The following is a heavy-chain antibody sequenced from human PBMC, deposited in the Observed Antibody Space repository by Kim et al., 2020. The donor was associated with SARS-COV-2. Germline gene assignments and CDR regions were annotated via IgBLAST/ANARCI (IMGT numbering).Heavy chain of an antibody. CDR1: GYTFTGYY. D-gene: IGHD6-25*01. CDR2: INPNSGGT. CDR3: ARTPARGYSYYALDV. V-gene: IGHV1-2*06. J-gene: IGHJ6*02. Sequence: ASVKVSCKASGYTFTGYYLHWVRQAPGQGLEWMGRINPNSGGTSYAQTFQGRVTMTRDTSISTVYMELSRLRSDDTAVYYCARTPARGYSYYALDVWGQGTTVTVSS.